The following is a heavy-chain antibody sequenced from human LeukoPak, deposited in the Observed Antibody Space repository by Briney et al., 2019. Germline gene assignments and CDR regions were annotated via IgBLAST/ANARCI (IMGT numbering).Heavy chain of an antibody. J-gene: IGHJ4*02. Sequence: ASVKVSCKASGYTFTSYYMHWVRQAPGQGLEWMGIINPSGGSTSYAQKFQGRVTMTTDTSTSTAYMELRSLRSDDTAVYYCARAPYYYDSSGYYWSYWGQGTLVTVSS. CDR2: INPSGGST. V-gene: IGHV1-46*01. CDR3: ARAPYYYDSSGYYWSY. D-gene: IGHD3-22*01. CDR1: GYTFTSYY.